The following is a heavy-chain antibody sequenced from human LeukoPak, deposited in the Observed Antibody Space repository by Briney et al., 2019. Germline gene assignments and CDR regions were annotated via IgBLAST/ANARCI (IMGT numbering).Heavy chain of an antibody. CDR2: IYHSGST. J-gene: IGHJ4*02. CDR1: GGSISSGGYS. CDR3: ARQLELRTERYFDY. D-gene: IGHD1-7*01. V-gene: IGHV4-30-2*05. Sequence: SETLSLTCAVSGGSISSGGYSWSWIRQPPGKGLEWIGYIYHSGSTYYNPSLKSRVTISVDTSKNQFSLKLSSVTAADTAVYYCARQLELRTERYFDYWGQGTLVTASS.